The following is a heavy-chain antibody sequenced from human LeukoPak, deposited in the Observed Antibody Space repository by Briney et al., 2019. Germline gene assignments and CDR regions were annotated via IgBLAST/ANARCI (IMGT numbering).Heavy chain of an antibody. D-gene: IGHD5-18*01. CDR2: INSDGSST. Sequence: GGSLRLSCAASGFTFSSYWMHWVRQAPGKGLVWVSRINSDGSSTSYADSVKGRFTISRDNAKNTLYLQMNSLRAEDTAVYYCAVGYSYGYVDYWGQGTLVTVSS. J-gene: IGHJ4*02. CDR3: AVGYSYGYVDY. V-gene: IGHV3-74*01. CDR1: GFTFSSYW.